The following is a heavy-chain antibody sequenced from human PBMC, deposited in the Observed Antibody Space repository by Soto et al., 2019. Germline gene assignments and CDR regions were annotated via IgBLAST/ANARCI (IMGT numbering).Heavy chain of an antibody. V-gene: IGHV3-23*01. Sequence: GGSLRLSCTTSRFTFSNSAMSWVRQAPGKGLEWVSTIKSSDGGAYYGDSVTGRFTISRDNPKNTLYPQMNSLRAEDTAVYYCAKAFGSLDPFDIWRQGTMVTVSS. CDR1: RFTFSNSA. CDR3: AKAFGSLDPFDI. CDR2: IKSSDGGA. D-gene: IGHD3-3*01. J-gene: IGHJ3*02.